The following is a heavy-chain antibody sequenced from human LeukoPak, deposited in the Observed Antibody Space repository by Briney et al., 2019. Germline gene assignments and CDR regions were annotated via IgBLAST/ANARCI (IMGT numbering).Heavy chain of an antibody. CDR3: ARDRGDYGDYYYYYYGMDV. J-gene: IGHJ6*02. CDR1: GGTFSSYA. V-gene: IGHV1-69*04. CDR2: IIPILGIA. D-gene: IGHD4-17*01. Sequence: SVKVSCKASGGTFSSYAISWVRQAPGQGLEWMGRIIPILGIANYAQKFQGRVTITADKSTSTAYMELSSLRSEDTAVYYCARDRGDYGDYYYYYYGMDVWGQGTTVTVSS.